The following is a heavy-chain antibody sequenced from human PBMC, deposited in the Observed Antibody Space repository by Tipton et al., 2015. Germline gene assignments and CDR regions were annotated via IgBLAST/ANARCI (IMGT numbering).Heavy chain of an antibody. D-gene: IGHD6-19*01. Sequence: SLRLSCAASGLIFSSYAMSWVRQAPGKGLVWVSRINSDGSTIDYADSVKGRFTISRDNAKNSLYLQMNSLRADDTAVYYCARDVGPIAVTGTRYFDLWGRGTLVTVSS. J-gene: IGHJ2*01. CDR3: ARDVGPIAVTGTRYFDL. CDR2: INSDGSTI. CDR1: GLIFSSYA. V-gene: IGHV3-48*03.